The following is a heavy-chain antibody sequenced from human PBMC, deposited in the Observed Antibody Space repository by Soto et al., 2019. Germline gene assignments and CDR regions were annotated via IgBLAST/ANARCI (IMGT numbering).Heavy chain of an antibody. D-gene: IGHD2-2*01. V-gene: IGHV4-59*08. CDR2: MYYSGKT. Sequence: PSETLSLTCAVSGDSISPSYWTWIRQSPGKGLEWIGCMYYSGKTNYSPSLESRVTMSVDTSKNQFSLELSSVTAADTAVYSCARHPGYCSGSNCYGYYTMDVWGQGTTVTVSS. CDR1: GDSISPSY. CDR3: ARHPGYCSGSNCYGYYTMDV. J-gene: IGHJ6*02.